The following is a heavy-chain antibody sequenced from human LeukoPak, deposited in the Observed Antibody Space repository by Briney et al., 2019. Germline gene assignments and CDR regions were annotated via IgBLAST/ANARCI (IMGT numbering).Heavy chain of an antibody. J-gene: IGHJ4*02. CDR2: IYSSGST. V-gene: IGHV4-61*02. CDR1: GGSISSSSYY. CDR3: ARVDMAIIALDN. D-gene: IGHD5-24*01. Sequence: PSETLSLTCTVSGGSISSSSYYWSWIRQPAGKGLECIGRIYSSGSTNYNPSLKSRVTISVDTSKNQFSLKLSSVTAADTAVHYCARVDMAIIALDNWGQGTLVTVSS.